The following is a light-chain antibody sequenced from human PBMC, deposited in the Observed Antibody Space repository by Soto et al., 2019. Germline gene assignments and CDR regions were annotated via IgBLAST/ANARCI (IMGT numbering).Light chain of an antibody. CDR1: SSDVGGYKY. V-gene: IGLV2-8*01. J-gene: IGLJ3*02. Sequence: QSALTQPPSASGSPGQSVTISCTGTSSDVGGYKYVSWYQQHPGKAPKLMIYEVSKRPSGVPDRFSGSKSGNTASLTVSGLQAEDEADYYCSSYAGRNNLVFGVGTKLTVL. CDR2: EVS. CDR3: SSYAGRNNLV.